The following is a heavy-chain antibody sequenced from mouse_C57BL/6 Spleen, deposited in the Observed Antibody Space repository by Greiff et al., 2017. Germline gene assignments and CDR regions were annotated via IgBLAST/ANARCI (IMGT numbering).Heavy chain of an antibody. D-gene: IGHD1-1*01. V-gene: IGHV1-72*01. CDR3: ARTFYGSSPYYAMDY. CDR2: IDPNSGGT. CDR1: GYTFTSYW. J-gene: IGHJ4*01. Sequence: QVQLQQPGAELVKPGASVKLSCKASGYTFTSYWMHWVKQRPGRGLEWIGRIDPNSGGTKYNEKFKSKATLTVDKPSSTASMQRCRLTSEDSAVYYCARTFYGSSPYYAMDYWGQGTSVTVSS.